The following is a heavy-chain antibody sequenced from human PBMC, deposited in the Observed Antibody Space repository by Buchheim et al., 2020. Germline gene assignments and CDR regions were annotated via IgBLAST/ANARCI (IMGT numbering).Heavy chain of an antibody. CDR1: GFPFGGYE. D-gene: IGHD3-3*02. CDR3: ARQFWSEFLTFEY. V-gene: IGHV3-48*03. Sequence: EVFLVESGGHLVQPGGSLRLSCAASGFPFGGYEMNWVRQAPGKGVECIAYISASGGRTYYVDSVRGRFTISRENAKNTLYPQMNSLSPEDTAVYYCARQFWSEFLTFEYWGQGTL. CDR2: ISASGGRT. J-gene: IGHJ4*02.